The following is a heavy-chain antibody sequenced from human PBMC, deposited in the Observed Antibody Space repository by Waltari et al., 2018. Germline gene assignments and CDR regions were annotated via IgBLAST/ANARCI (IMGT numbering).Heavy chain of an antibody. Sequence: EVQLVESGGGLVQPGGSLRLSCAASGFTFSSSEMNWVRQAPGKGLEWVSYISSSGSTIYYADSVKGRFTISRDNAKNSLYLQMNSLRAEDTAVYYCARDHYYGMDVWGQGTTVTVSS. CDR2: ISSSGSTI. CDR3: ARDHYYGMDV. J-gene: IGHJ6*02. V-gene: IGHV3-48*03. CDR1: GFTFSSSE.